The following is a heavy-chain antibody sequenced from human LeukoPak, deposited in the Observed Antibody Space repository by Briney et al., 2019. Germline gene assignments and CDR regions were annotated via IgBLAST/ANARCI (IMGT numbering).Heavy chain of an antibody. V-gene: IGHV4-39*07. CDR3: ARAISYYYGSGSYGHFGY. J-gene: IGHJ4*02. CDR1: GGSISCSSYY. D-gene: IGHD3-10*01. Sequence: SETLSLTCTVSGGSISCSSYYWGWIRQPPGKGLEWIGSIYYSGSTNYNPSLKSRVTISVDTSKNQFSLKLSSVTAADTAVYYCARAISYYYGSGSYGHFGYWGQGTLVTVSS. CDR2: IYYSGST.